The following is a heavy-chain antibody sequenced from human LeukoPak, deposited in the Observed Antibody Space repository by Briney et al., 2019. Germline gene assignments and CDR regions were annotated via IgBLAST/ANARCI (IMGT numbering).Heavy chain of an antibody. Sequence: GGPLRLSCAASGFTVSRNYMSWVRQAPGKGLEWVSVIYSGGSTYYADSVKGRFTISRDNSKNTLYLQMNSLRAEDTAVYYCAKDYLYYGSGSYSPGLYFDYWGQGTLVTVSS. D-gene: IGHD3-10*01. CDR1: GFTVSRNY. V-gene: IGHV3-53*01. J-gene: IGHJ4*02. CDR2: IYSGGST. CDR3: AKDYLYYGSGSYSPGLYFDY.